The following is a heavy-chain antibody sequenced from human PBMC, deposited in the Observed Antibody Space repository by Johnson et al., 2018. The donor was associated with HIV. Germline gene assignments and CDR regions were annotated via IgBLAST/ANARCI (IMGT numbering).Heavy chain of an antibody. J-gene: IGHJ3*02. CDR2: ISYDGNNK. D-gene: IGHD5-18*01. CDR3: ARLPSGYSRDAFDI. Sequence: QVHLVESGGGVVQPGRSLRLSCAASGFTFRSYPMHWVRQAPGKGLEWVAVISYDGNNKYYADSVKGRFSISRDNSKNTLYLQMNSLRPEDTAIYYCARLPSGYSRDAFDIWGQGTMVTVSS. V-gene: IGHV3-30*04. CDR1: GFTFRSYP.